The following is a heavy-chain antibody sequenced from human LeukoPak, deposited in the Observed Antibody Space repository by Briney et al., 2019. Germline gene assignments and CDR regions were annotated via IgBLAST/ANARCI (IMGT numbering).Heavy chain of an antibody. V-gene: IGHV7-4-1*02. Sequence: ASVTVFCKASGYTFISYAMSWVRQAPGQGLEWMGWINTNAGNPTYAQGFTGRFVFSLDTSVSTAYMQISSLKAEDTAVYYCARGTTYFDHWGQGTLVTVSS. J-gene: IGHJ4*02. D-gene: IGHD4-17*01. CDR2: INTNAGNP. CDR1: GYTFISYA. CDR3: ARGTTYFDH.